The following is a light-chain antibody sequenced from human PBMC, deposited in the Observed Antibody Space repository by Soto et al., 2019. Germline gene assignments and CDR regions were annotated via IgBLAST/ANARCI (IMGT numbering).Light chain of an antibody. V-gene: IGLV2-14*03. CDR2: DVT. Sequence: QSVLTQPASVSGSPGRSVTISCTGSSSDVVDFNYVSWYQHLPGRAPKLIIYDVTNRPSGISYRFSASKSGRTASLPISGLQAEDEADYYCSSYSSSSTHVVFGGGTQVTVL. CDR3: SSYSSSSTHVV. J-gene: IGLJ2*01. CDR1: SSDVVDFNY.